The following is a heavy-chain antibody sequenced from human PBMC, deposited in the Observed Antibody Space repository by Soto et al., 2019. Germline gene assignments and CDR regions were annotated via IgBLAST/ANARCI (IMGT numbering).Heavy chain of an antibody. CDR2: IRSKAYGGTT. D-gene: IGHD3-3*01. V-gene: IGHV3-49*03. CDR3: TREDYDFWSGYYTRPDDAFDI. CDR1: GFTFGDYA. J-gene: IGHJ3*02. Sequence: GGFLRLSCTASGFTFGDYAMSWFRQAPGKGLEWVGFIRSKAYGGTTEYAASVKGRFTISRDDSKSIAYLQMNSLKTEDTAVYYCTREDYDFWSGYYTRPDDAFDIWGQGTMVTVSS.